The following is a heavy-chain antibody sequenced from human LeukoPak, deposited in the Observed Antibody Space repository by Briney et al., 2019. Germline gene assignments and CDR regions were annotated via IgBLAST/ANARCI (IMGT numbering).Heavy chain of an antibody. J-gene: IGHJ4*02. D-gene: IGHD3-16*01. CDR1: GFTFSIYA. Sequence: GGSLRLSCAASGFTFSIYAMSWVRQAPRKGLEWVSAISGSGGSTYYADSVKGRFTISRDNAKDTLYLQMNSLRAEDTAVYYCARGENTYIDYWGQGTLVTVSS. V-gene: IGHV3-23*01. CDR2: ISGSGGST. CDR3: ARGENTYIDY.